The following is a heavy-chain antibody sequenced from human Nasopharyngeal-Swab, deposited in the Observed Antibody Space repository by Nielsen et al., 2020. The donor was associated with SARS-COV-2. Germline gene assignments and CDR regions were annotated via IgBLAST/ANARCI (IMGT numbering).Heavy chain of an antibody. CDR2: IYHSGST. V-gene: IGHV4-30-2*01. D-gene: IGHD4-23*01. CDR3: ARGPSYGGFDF. J-gene: IGHJ4*02. Sequence: WIRQPPGKGLEWIGHIYHSGSTYYNPSLKSRVTISLDMSKNQFSLKVTSVTAADTVVYYCARGPSYGGFDFWGQGTLVTVSS.